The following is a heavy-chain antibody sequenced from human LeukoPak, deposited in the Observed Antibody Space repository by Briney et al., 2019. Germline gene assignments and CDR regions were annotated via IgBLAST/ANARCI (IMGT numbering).Heavy chain of an antibody. V-gene: IGHV3-7*01. CDR2: IKQDGSEK. CDR1: GFTFSSYS. CDR3: ASSWDY. Sequence: GGSLRLSCAASGFTFSSYSMNWVRQAPGKGLEWVANIKQDGSEKYYVDSVKGRFTISRDNAKNSLYLQMNSLRAEDTAVYYCASSWDYWGQGTLVTVSS. J-gene: IGHJ4*02.